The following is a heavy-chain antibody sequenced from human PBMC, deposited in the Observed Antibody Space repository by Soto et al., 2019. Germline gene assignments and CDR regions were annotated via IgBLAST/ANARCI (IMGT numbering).Heavy chain of an antibody. D-gene: IGHD3-9*01. CDR2: INAGNGNT. Sequence: ASVKVSCKASGYTFTSYAMHWVRQAPGQRLEWMGWINAGNGNTKYAQKLQGRVTMTRDTSTSTVYMELSSLRSEDTAVYYCARSGIDILTGYSIDYWGQGTLVTVSS. CDR1: GYTFTSYA. J-gene: IGHJ4*02. CDR3: ARSGIDILTGYSIDY. V-gene: IGHV1-3*01.